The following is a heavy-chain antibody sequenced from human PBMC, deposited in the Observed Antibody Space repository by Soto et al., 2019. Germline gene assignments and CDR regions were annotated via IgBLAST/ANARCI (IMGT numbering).Heavy chain of an antibody. CDR3: ARGCGILTGYQYGMDV. CDR1: GGPFSSYV. V-gene: IGHV1-69*13. J-gene: IGHJ6*02. CDR2: IIPISGTA. D-gene: IGHD3-9*01. Sequence: SVKVSCKASGGPFSSYVISWVRQAPGQGLEWMGGIIPISGTANYAQKFQVRVTLTADESTSTAYMELSSLRSEDTAVYYCARGCGILTGYQYGMDVWGQGTTVTVSS.